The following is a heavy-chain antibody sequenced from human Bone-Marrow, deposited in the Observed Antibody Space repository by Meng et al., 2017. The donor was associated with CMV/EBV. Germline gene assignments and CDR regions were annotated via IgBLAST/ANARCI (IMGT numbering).Heavy chain of an antibody. V-gene: IGHV1-18*01. J-gene: IGHJ5*02. CDR1: GYTFTSYG. D-gene: IGHD5-18*01. CDR3: ATTDSYGYWFYP. Sequence: ASVKVSCKASGYTFTSYGISWVRQAPGQGLEWMGWISAYNGNTNYAQKLQGRVTMTTDTSTSTAYMELRSLRSDDTAVYYCATTDSYGYWFYPWGQGTLVTVSS. CDR2: ISAYNGNT.